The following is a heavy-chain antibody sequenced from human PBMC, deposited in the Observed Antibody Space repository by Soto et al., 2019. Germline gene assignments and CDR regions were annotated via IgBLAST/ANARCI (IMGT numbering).Heavy chain of an antibody. CDR2: IRSKAYGGTT. CDR3: TTDDPINKN. V-gene: IGHV3-49*04. J-gene: IGHJ4*02. CDR1: GFTFGDYA. Sequence: PGGSLRLSCTASGFTFGDYAMSWVRQAPGKGLEWVGFIRSKAYGGTTEYAASVKGRFTISRDDSKNTLFLQMNSLKTEDTAVYYCTTDDPINKNWGQGTLVTVSS.